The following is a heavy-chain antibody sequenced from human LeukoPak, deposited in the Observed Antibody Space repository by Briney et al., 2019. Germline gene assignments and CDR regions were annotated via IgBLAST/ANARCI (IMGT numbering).Heavy chain of an antibody. J-gene: IGHJ4*02. V-gene: IGHV3-30*04. Sequence: GGSLRLSCAASGFTFSSYAMHWVRQAPGKGLEWVAVISYDGSNKYYADSVKGRFTISRDNPKNTLYLQMNSLRAEDTAVYYCARDRGYSYGPFDYWGQGTLVTVSS. CDR2: ISYDGSNK. CDR3: ARDRGYSYGPFDY. D-gene: IGHD5-18*01. CDR1: GFTFSSYA.